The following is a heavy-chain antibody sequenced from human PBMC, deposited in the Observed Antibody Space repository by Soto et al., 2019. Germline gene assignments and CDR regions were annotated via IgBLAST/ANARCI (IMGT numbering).Heavy chain of an antibody. CDR2: SVPIFETL. CDR1: GATFSGYA. Sequence: QVQLVQSGAEVKKPGSSVKVSCKASGATFSGYAINWVRQAPGQGLEWLGGSVPIFETLNYAERFQGRVAITADESTTTVYMELTNLTHEDTALYYCVVMGNVAVSNPRSFDYWGQGTQVTVSS. J-gene: IGHJ4*02. V-gene: IGHV1-69*01. CDR3: VVMGNVAVSNPRSFDY. D-gene: IGHD6-19*01.